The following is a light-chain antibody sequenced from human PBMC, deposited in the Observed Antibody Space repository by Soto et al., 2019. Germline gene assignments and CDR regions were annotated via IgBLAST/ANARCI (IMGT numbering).Light chain of an antibody. CDR1: QDITKS. J-gene: IGKJ3*01. V-gene: IGKV1-33*01. Sequence: DIQMTQSPSSLSASVGHRVTITCQASQDITKSLNWYQQKPGKAPKLLIYDASNLQTGVPSRFSGSGSGTDFTFTISSLQPEDIATYYCQQYDNLLFTFGPGTKVDIK. CDR2: DAS. CDR3: QQYDNLLFT.